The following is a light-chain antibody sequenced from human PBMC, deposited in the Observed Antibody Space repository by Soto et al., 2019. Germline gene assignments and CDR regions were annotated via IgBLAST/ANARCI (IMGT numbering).Light chain of an antibody. CDR2: DTS. V-gene: IGKV3-15*01. CDR3: QQHNNWTPIT. Sequence: EIVMTQSPATLSVSPGERATLSCRASQSVSIKLAWYQQTLCQAPRPLIYDTSTSATGIPARFSGSGSGTEFTLTISSLQSEDFAVSYCQQHNNWTPITFGQGTRREIK. J-gene: IGKJ5*01. CDR1: QSVSIK.